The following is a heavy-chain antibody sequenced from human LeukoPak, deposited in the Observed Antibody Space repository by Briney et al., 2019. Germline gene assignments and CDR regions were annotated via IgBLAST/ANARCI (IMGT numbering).Heavy chain of an antibody. CDR2: ISPTSGGT. Sequence: GASVKVSCKASGYTFTGYYMHWVRQAPGQGLEWMGRISPTSGGTNYAQKFQGRVTMTRDTSISTAYMELSRLRSDDTAVYYCAREAYASGSFRTDYYYMDVWGKGTTVTVSS. D-gene: IGHD3-10*01. CDR1: GYTFTGYY. J-gene: IGHJ6*03. V-gene: IGHV1-2*06. CDR3: AREAYASGSFRTDYYYMDV.